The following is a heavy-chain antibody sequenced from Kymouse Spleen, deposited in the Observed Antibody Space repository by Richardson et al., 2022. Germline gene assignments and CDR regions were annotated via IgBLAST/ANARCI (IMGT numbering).Heavy chain of an antibody. CDR2: INSDGSST. CDR3: ARDQGNWTGYYYYYGMDV. V-gene: IGHV3-74*01. D-gene: IGHD1-20*01,IGHD1-7*01. J-gene: IGHJ6*02. CDR1: GFTFSSYW. Sequence: EVQLVESGGGLVQPGGSLRLSCAASGFTFSSYWMHWVRQAPGKGLVWVSRINSDGSSTSYADSVKGRFTISRDNAKNTLYLQMNSLRAEDTAVYYCARDQGNWTGYYYYYGMDVWGQGTTVTVSS.